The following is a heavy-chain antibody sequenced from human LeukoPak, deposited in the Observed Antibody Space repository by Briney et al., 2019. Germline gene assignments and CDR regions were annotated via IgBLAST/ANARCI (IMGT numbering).Heavy chain of an antibody. D-gene: IGHD2-2*01. V-gene: IGHV4-59*01. CDR2: IYYSGST. Sequence: SETLSLTCTVSGGSISSYYWSWIRQPPGKGLEWIGYIYYSGSTNYNPSLKSRVTISVDTSKNQFSLKLSSVTAADTAVYYCARVNARRDAFGIWGQGTMVTVSS. CDR3: ARVNARRDAFGI. CDR1: GGSISSYY. J-gene: IGHJ3*02.